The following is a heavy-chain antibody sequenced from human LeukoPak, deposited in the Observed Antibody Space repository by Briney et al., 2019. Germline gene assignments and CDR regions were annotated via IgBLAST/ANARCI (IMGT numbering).Heavy chain of an antibody. V-gene: IGHV3-30*02. CDR2: IRSDGSEE. CDR3: ARVGNPAGTDTAMVTGFDY. CDR1: GFTFSSYG. D-gene: IGHD5-18*01. J-gene: IGHJ4*02. Sequence: QPGGSLRLSCAASGFTFSSYGMHWVRQAPGKGLEWVTFIRSDGSEERYADSVKGRLTISRDNFKNTLYLQMNSLRSEDTAVYYCARVGNPAGTDTAMVTGFDYWGQGTLVTVSS.